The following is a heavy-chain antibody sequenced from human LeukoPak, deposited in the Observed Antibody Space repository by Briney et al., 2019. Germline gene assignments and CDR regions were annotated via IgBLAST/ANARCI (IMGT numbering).Heavy chain of an antibody. J-gene: IGHJ5*02. CDR3: AKDSAAGKYNWFDP. D-gene: IGHD6-13*01. CDR2: ISGSGGST. Sequence: QPGGSLRLSCAASGFTFSNSWMSWVRQAPGKGLEWVSAISGSGGSTYYADSVKGRFTISRDNSKNTLYQQMNSLRAEDTAVYYCAKDSAAGKYNWFDPWGQGTLVTVSS. V-gene: IGHV3-23*01. CDR1: GFTFSNSW.